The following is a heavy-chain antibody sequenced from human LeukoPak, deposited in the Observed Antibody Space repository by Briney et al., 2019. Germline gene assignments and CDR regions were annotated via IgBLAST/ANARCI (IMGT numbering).Heavy chain of an antibody. V-gene: IGHV6-1*01. CDR2: PYYRSKLY. J-gene: IGHJ4*02. Sequence: SQTLSLTCAISGDSVSSNSAACNWIRQSPSRGLEWLGRPYYRSKLYMRSRISINPDTSKHQLSMKLLSVTPADTAVYYCARGYSSGIDYWGQGTLVTVSS. CDR3: ARGYSSGIDY. D-gene: IGHD6-19*01. CDR1: GDSVSSNSAA.